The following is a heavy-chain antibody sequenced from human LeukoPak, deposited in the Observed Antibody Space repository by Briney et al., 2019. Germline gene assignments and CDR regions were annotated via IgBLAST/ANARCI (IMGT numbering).Heavy chain of an antibody. CDR3: ARNHLMYYYDSSGLGD. D-gene: IGHD3-22*01. J-gene: IGHJ4*02. CDR2: IIPIFGTA. Sequence: SVKVSCKASGYTFTGYYMHWVRQAPGQGLEWMGGIIPIFGTANYAQKFQGRVTITADESTSTAYMELSSLGSEDTAVYYCARNHLMYYYDSSGLGDWGQGTLVTVSS. CDR1: GYTFTGYY. V-gene: IGHV1-69*13.